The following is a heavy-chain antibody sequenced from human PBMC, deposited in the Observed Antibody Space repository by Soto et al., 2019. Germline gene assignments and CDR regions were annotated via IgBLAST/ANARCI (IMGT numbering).Heavy chain of an antibody. CDR1: GCTFSSYA. J-gene: IGHJ4*02. CDR3: ASNYYDSSGYLAL. V-gene: IGHV1-69*13. CDR2: IIPIFGTA. Sequence: SVKVSCKASGCTFSSYAISWVRQAPGQGLEWMGGIIPIFGTANYAQKFQGRVTITADESTSTAYMELSSLRSEDTAVYYCASNYYDSSGYLALWGQGTLVTVSS. D-gene: IGHD3-22*01.